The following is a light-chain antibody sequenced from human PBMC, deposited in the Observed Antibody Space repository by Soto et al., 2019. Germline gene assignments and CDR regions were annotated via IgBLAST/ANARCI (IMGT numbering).Light chain of an antibody. J-gene: IGLJ2*01. CDR1: NIGSKS. CDR2: YDS. V-gene: IGLV3-21*04. Sequence: SYELTQPPSVSVAPGKTARIPCGGNNIGSKSVHWYQQKPGQAPVLVIYYDSERPSGIPERFSGSNSGNTATLTISRVEAGDEADYYCQVWDSSSDVVFGGGTQLTVL. CDR3: QVWDSSSDVV.